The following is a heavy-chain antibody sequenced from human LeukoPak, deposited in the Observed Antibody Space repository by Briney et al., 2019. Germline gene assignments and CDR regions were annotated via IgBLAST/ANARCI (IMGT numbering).Heavy chain of an antibody. D-gene: IGHD3-10*01. CDR3: AKDQLWFGEGGNWFDP. Sequence: GGSLRLSCAASGFTFSSYGMSWVRQAPGKGLEWVSAISGSGGSTYYADSVKGRFTISRDNSKNTLYLQMNSLRAEDTAVYYCAKDQLWFGEGGNWFDPWGQGTLVTVSS. CDR2: ISGSGGST. J-gene: IGHJ5*02. CDR1: GFTFSSYG. V-gene: IGHV3-23*01.